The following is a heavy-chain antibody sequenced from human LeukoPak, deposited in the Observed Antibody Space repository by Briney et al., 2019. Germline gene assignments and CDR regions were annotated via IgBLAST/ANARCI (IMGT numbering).Heavy chain of an antibody. CDR1: GFTFSNYW. CDR2: IKQDGSEN. CDR3: ARVGPCRGDRCYVDY. D-gene: IGHD2-21*01. V-gene: IGHV3-7*01. Sequence: GGSLRLSCAASGFTFSNYWMTWVRQAPGKGLEWVGNIKQDGSENHYVDSVKGRFIISRDNTKNSLYLQMNTLGVEDTAVYYCARVGPCRGDRCYVDYWGQGTQVTVSS. J-gene: IGHJ4*02.